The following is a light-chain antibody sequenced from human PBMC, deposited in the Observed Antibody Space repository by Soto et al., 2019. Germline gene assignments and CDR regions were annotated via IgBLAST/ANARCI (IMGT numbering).Light chain of an antibody. Sequence: EIVLTQSPGTLSLSPGQRATLSFRASQSLSSSFLAWYQQKPGQAPRLIIYGASSRAAGIPDRFSGSGSGTDFTLTISSLEPEDFAVYYCHQFATTRSFGQGTKVDIK. CDR3: HQFATTRS. J-gene: IGKJ1*01. CDR2: GAS. V-gene: IGKV3-20*01. CDR1: QSLSSSF.